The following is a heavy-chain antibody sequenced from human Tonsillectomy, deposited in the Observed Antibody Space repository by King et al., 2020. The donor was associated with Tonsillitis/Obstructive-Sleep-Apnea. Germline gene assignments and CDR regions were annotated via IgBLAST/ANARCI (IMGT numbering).Heavy chain of an antibody. J-gene: IGHJ4*02. CDR2: IKQDGSEK. CDR1: RFTFSNYY. CDR3: ARDNYYGLRNHYHPLYYFDY. Sequence: VPLVESGGGLVQPGGSLRLSCAASRFTFSNYYMSWVRQAPGKGLEWVANIKQDGSEKNYVDSVKGRFTISRDNAKNSLYLQMNSLRAEDTAVYYCARDNYYGLRNHYHPLYYFDYWGQGTLVTVSS. V-gene: IGHV3-7*04. D-gene: IGHD3-10*01.